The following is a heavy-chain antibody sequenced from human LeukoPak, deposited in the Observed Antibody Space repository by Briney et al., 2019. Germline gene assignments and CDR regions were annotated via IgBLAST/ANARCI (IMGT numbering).Heavy chain of an antibody. J-gene: IGHJ4*02. Sequence: ASVKVSCKASGYTFTNYGISWVRQAPGQGLEWMGWINYDGNTNYAQKVQGRVTMTSDTSTSTAYMELRSLRSDDTAVYYCARDRAGASGTYFDYWGPGTLVTVSS. CDR2: INYDGNT. CDR3: ARDRAGASGTYFDY. D-gene: IGHD3-10*01. CDR1: GYTFTNYG. V-gene: IGHV1-18*01.